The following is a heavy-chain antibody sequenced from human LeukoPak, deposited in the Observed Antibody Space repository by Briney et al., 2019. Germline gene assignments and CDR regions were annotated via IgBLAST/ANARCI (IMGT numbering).Heavy chain of an antibody. D-gene: IGHD5-12*01. CDR3: AKSYNGYESKPDY. J-gene: IGHJ4*02. CDR1: GFTFSSYA. V-gene: IGHV3-23*03. CDR2: IYSGGST. Sequence: PGGSLRLSCAASGFTFSSYAMHWVRQAPGKGLEWVSVIYSGGSTYYADSVKGRFTISRDNSKITLYLQMNSLRAEDTAVYYCAKSYNGYESKPDYWGQGTLVTVSS.